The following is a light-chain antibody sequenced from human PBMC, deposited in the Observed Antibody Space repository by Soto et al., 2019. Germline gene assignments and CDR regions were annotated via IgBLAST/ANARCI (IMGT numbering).Light chain of an antibody. CDR3: QQYGSSPRT. J-gene: IGKJ1*01. CDR1: QTVTNNY. V-gene: IGKV3-20*01. Sequence: DIVLTQSPGTLSLSPGERATLSCRASQTVTNNYLAWYQQKLGQAPRLLIYGTSRRATGIPDRFSGSGSGTDFTLTISRLEPEDFAVYYCQQYGSSPRTFGQGAKVEIK. CDR2: GTS.